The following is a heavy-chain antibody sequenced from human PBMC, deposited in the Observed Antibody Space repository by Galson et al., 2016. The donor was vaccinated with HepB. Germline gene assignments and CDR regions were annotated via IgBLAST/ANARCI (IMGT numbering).Heavy chain of an antibody. CDR3: ARAPVLPATVGGYDH. CDR2: IKTDGSEK. D-gene: IGHD2-2*01. V-gene: IGHV3-7*04. J-gene: IGHJ4*02. CDR1: GFTFSSYW. Sequence: SLRLSCAASGFTFSSYWMRWVRQAPGKGLECVANIKTDGSEKYYADSVKGRFTISRDNAKNTLYLEMNSLRAEDKAVYYCARAPVLPATVGGYDHWGQGTLVTVSS.